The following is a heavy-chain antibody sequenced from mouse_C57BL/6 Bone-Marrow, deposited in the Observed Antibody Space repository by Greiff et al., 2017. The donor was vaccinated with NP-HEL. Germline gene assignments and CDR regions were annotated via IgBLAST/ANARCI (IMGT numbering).Heavy chain of an antibody. J-gene: IGHJ2*01. V-gene: IGHV1-54*01. D-gene: IGHD1-1*01. Sequence: VQLQESGAELVRPGPSVKVSCKASGYAFTNYLIEWVKQRPGQGLEWIGVINPGSGGTNYNEKFKGKATLTADKSSSTAYMQLSSLTSEDSAVYFCARTKFITTVVEHFDYWGQGTTLTVSS. CDR3: ARTKFITTVVEHFDY. CDR2: INPGSGGT. CDR1: GYAFTNYL.